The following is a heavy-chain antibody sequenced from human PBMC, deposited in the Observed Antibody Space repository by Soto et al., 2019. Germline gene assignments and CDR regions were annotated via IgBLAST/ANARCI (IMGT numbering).Heavy chain of an antibody. Sequence: QVLLQQWGAGLLKPSETLSLTCAVYGGSFSGYYWSWIRQPPGKGLAWIGEINYAGRTNYNPSLKSPITISLPTSNNQFSLKLNSVTAADTGVYYCARASRFSSSRIDVCGHGPTLTASS. D-gene: IGHD6-13*01. CDR3: ARASRFSSSRIDV. CDR1: GGSFSGYY. CDR2: INYAGRT. V-gene: IGHV4-34*01. J-gene: IGHJ6*02.